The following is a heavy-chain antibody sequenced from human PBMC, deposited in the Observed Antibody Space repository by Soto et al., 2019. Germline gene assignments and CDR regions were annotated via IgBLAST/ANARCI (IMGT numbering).Heavy chain of an antibody. J-gene: IGHJ4*03. Sequence: SETLYVTCTLSVGSFSINSYSWGWIRQPPGKGLEWIGSIYYSGTTYYNPSLKSRVTITVDTSKSQLSLKLSSVTAADTAVYYCARHYQTTPYFDFWGHGTMVTVSS. D-gene: IGHD4-17*01. CDR2: IYYSGTT. CDR3: ARHYQTTPYFDF. CDR1: VGSFSINSYS. V-gene: IGHV4-39*01.